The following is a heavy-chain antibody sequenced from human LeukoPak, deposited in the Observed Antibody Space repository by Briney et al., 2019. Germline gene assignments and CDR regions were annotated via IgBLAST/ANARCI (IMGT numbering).Heavy chain of an antibody. V-gene: IGHV4-39*07. J-gene: IGHJ4*02. CDR3: ARGQVVRDY. CDR2: IYYSGST. D-gene: IGHD2-15*01. CDR1: GGSISSSSYY. Sequence: SETLSLTCSVSGGSISSSSYYWDWIRQPPGKGLEWIGSIYYSGSTYYNPSLKSRVTISIDTSKNQFSLKLSSVTAADTAVYYCARGQVVRDYWGQGTLVTVSS.